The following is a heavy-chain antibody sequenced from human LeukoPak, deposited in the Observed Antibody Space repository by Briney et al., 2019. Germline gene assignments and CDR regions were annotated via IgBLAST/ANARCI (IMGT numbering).Heavy chain of an antibody. Sequence: GGSLRLSCTASGFTFGDYAMSWFRQAPGKGLEWVGFIRSKAYGGTTEYAASVKGRFTISRDDSKSIAYLQMNSLKTEDTAVYYCTRGQDIVVVVAAEGLFDYWGQGTLVTVSS. CDR3: TRGQDIVVVVAAEGLFDY. D-gene: IGHD2-15*01. J-gene: IGHJ4*02. V-gene: IGHV3-49*03. CDR1: GFTFGDYA. CDR2: IRSKAYGGTT.